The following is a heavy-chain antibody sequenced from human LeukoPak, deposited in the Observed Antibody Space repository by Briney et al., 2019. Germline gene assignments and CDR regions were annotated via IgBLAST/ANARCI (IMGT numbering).Heavy chain of an antibody. CDR1: GFTFSSYS. V-gene: IGHV3-21*01. D-gene: IGHD3-10*01. CDR3: ARVPLWFGDIRLTPPNFDY. Sequence: GGSLRLSRAASGFTFSSYSMNWVRQAPGKGLEWVSSISSSSSYIYYADSVKGRFTISRDNAKNSLYLQMNSLRAEDTAVYYCARVPLWFGDIRLTPPNFDYWGQGTLVTVSS. J-gene: IGHJ4*02. CDR2: ISSSSSYI.